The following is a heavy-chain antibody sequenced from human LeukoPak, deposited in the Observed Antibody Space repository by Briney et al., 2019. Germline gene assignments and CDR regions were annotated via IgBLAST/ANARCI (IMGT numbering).Heavy chain of an antibody. CDR2: ITAYNGNT. J-gene: IGHJ4*02. Sequence: ASVKVFCTVSVYTFTRHGTSWVRRAPGQGSEWMGWITAYNGNTIYAKKLQRRVTMTTHTSTRTAYMELRSLRSDDKAVYYCARGPELERYFDWLPKPYYFDYWGQGTRDTVSS. D-gene: IGHD3-9*01. CDR1: VYTFTRHG. CDR3: ARGPELERYFDWLPKPYYFDY. V-gene: IGHV1-18*04.